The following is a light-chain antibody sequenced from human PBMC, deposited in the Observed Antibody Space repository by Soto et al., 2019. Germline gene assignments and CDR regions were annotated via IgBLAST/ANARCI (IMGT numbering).Light chain of an antibody. CDR1: SSDVGGYNY. V-gene: IGLV2-11*01. CDR2: DVS. J-gene: IGLJ1*01. CDR3: CSNAGSYVV. Sequence: QSVRTQPRSVSGSPGQSVTISCTGTSSDVGGYNYVSWYQQHPGKAPKLMIYDVSKRPSGVPDRFSGSKSGNTASLTISGLQAEDEADYYRCSNAGSYVVFGTGTKVTV.